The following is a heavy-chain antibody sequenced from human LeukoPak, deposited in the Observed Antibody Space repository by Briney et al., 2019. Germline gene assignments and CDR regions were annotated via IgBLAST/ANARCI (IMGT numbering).Heavy chain of an antibody. CDR2: INPNSGGR. CDR3: ARNGHISAWSYYYHYVDV. J-gene: IGHJ6*03. D-gene: IGHD6-19*01. Sequence: GASVKVSCKASGYTFTDYSMHWVRQAPGQGLEWMGWINPNSGGRKYAQKFQGRVTMTRDTSISTAYMELSGLGFDDTAVYYCARNGHISAWSYYYHYVDVWGIGTTVTVSS. CDR1: GYTFTDYS. V-gene: IGHV1-2*02.